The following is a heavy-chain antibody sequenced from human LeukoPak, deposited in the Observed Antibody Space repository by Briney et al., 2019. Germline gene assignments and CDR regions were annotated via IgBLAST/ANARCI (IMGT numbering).Heavy chain of an antibody. Sequence: GGSLRLSCAASGFTFSGSAMHWVRQASGKGLEWVGRIRSKANSYATAYAASVKGRFTISRDDSKNTAYLQMNSLKTEDTAVYYRTTYCSGGSCYPYWGQGTLVTVSS. CDR1: GFTFSGSA. CDR3: TTYCSGGSCYPY. D-gene: IGHD2-15*01. V-gene: IGHV3-73*01. J-gene: IGHJ4*02. CDR2: IRSKANSYAT.